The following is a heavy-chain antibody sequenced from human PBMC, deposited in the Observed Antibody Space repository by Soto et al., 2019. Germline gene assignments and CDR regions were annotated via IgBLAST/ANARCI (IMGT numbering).Heavy chain of an antibody. V-gene: IGHV4-59*01. Sequence: SETLSLTCTVSGGSISSYYWSWIRQPPGKGLEWIGYIYYGGSTNYNPSLKSRVTISVDTSKNQFSLKLSSVTAADTAVYYCARYSNYVDYWGQGTLVTVSS. CDR1: GGSISSYY. J-gene: IGHJ4*02. D-gene: IGHD4-4*01. CDR3: ARYSNYVDY. CDR2: IYYGGST.